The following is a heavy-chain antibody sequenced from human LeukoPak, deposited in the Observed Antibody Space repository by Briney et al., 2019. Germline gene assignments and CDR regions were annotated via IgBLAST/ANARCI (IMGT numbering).Heavy chain of an antibody. Sequence: ASVKVSCKASGYTFTSYDINWVRQATGQGLEWMGWMNPNSGNTGYAQKFQGRVTMTRNTSISTAYMELSSLRSEDTAVYYCARARGDYSSGWYSADYWGQGTLVTVSS. V-gene: IGHV1-8*01. CDR3: ARARGDYSSGWYSADY. D-gene: IGHD6-19*01. CDR1: GYTFTSYD. CDR2: MNPNSGNT. J-gene: IGHJ4*02.